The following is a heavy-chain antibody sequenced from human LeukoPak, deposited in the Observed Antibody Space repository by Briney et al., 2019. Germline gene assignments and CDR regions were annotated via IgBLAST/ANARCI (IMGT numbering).Heavy chain of an antibody. CDR1: GGTFSSYA. CDR3: ASMSEYYDSSGSNY. CDR2: IIPIFGTA. D-gene: IGHD3-22*01. Sequence: SSVKVSCKASGGTFSSYAISWVRQGPGQGLEWMGRIIPIFGTANYAQKFQGRVTITTDESTSTAYMELSSLRSEDTAVYYCASMSEYYDSSGSNYWGQGTLVTVSS. V-gene: IGHV1-69*05. J-gene: IGHJ4*02.